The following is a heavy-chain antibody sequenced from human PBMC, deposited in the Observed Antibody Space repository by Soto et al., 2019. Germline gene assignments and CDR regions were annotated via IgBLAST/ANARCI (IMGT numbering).Heavy chain of an antibody. J-gene: IGHJ1*01. V-gene: IGHV3-23*01. CDR3: AKEGPYSNGWSSVGYLQH. CDR1: GFAFNNYA. Sequence: LRLSCAASGFAFNNYAMNCVRQAPGKGLEWVSHMSGSDGSTDYAESVKGRFSISKDSVNNTLYLHMSSLRGEDTALYFCAKEGPYSNGWSSVGYLQHWGLGTQVTVSS. CDR2: MSGSDGST. D-gene: IGHD6-25*01.